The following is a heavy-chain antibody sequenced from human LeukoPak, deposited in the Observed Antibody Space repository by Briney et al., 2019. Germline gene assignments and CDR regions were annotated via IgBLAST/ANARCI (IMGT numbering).Heavy chain of an antibody. CDR2: IWYDGSNK. V-gene: IGHV3-33*01. CDR3: ARERHYYYMDV. Sequence: PGKSLRLSCAAPGFTFSSYGMHWVRQAPGKGLEWVAVIWYDGSNKYYADSVKGRFTISRDNSKNTLYLQMNSLRAEDTAVYYCARERHYYYMDVWGKGTTVTVSS. CDR1: GFTFSSYG. J-gene: IGHJ6*03.